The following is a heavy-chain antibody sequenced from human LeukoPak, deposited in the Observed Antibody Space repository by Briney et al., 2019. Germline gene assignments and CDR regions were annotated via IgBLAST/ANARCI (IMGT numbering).Heavy chain of an antibody. D-gene: IGHD3-10*01. CDR1: GFTFSRYW. CDR2: IKQDGSEK. Sequence: PGGSLRLSCAASGFTFSRYWMSWVRQAPGKGLEWVANIKQDGSEKYYVDSVKGRFTISRDNAKNSLYLQMNSLRAEDTAVYYCAREDYYGSGRAYYYMDVWGKGTTVTVSS. J-gene: IGHJ6*03. CDR3: AREDYYGSGRAYYYMDV. V-gene: IGHV3-7*01.